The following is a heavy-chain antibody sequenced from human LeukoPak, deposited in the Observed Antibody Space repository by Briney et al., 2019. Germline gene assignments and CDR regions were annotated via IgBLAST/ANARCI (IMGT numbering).Heavy chain of an antibody. CDR2: IYYSGST. V-gene: IGHV4-31*03. CDR1: GDSINSGGYY. J-gene: IGHJ5*02. Sequence: SQTLSLTCTVSGDSINSGGYYWTWIRQSPGKGLEWIGYIYYSGSTYYTPSLKSRVTISFDTSKNQFSLNLTFVTVAGTAVYYCARGTNTANNWFDPWGQGTLVTVSS. D-gene: IGHD5-18*01. CDR3: ARGTNTANNWFDP.